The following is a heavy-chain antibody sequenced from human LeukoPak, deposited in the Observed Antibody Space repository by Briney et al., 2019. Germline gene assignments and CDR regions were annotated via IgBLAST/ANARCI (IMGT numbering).Heavy chain of an antibody. CDR3: AKDLGGDQQLMRGDYVWWFDP. Sequence: PGRSLRLSCTASGFRFNIYAMSWVRQAPGKGLNWVSSISGSGDRTYYADSVKGRFTISRDKSKNTLYLQMNSLRAEDTAVYYCAKDLGGDQQLMRGDYVWWFDPWGQGTLVTVSS. V-gene: IGHV3-23*01. J-gene: IGHJ5*02. CDR2: ISGSGDRT. D-gene: IGHD3-16*01. CDR1: GFRFNIYA.